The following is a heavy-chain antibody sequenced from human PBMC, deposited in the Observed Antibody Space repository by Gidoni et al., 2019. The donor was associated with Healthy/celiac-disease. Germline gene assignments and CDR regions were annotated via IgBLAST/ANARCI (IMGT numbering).Heavy chain of an antibody. J-gene: IGHJ5*02. V-gene: IGHV1-69*01. CDR1: GGTFSSYA. CDR3: ASWYLGYCTNGVCSRGWFGP. D-gene: IGHD2-8*01. CDR2: IIPICGTA. Sequence: QVQLVQSGAEVKKHGSSLKLSCQASGGTFSSYAIRWVRQAPGQGLEWMGGIIPICGTANYAQKLRGRVTITADETTSTAYMELSRLRSEDTAVYYWASWYLGYCTNGVCSRGWFGPWGQGTLVTVSS.